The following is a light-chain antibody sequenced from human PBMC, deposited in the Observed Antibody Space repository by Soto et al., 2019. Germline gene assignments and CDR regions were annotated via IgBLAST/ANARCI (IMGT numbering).Light chain of an antibody. CDR1: NSNIGSNT. Sequence: QSVLTQPPSASGTPGQRVTISCSGSNSNIGSNTVNWYQQIPGTAPRFLIYGNDLRPSGVPDRFSASKSGTSASLAISGLQSEDEADYYCAVWDDSLRGRVFSGGTKVTVL. V-gene: IGLV1-44*01. CDR3: AVWDDSLRGRV. CDR2: GND. J-gene: IGLJ2*01.